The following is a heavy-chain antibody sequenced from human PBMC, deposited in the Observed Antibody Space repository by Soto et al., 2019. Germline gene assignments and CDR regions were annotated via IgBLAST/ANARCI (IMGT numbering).Heavy chain of an antibody. Sequence: VQLVQSGAEVKKPGASVKVSCKASGYTFTGYYMHWVRQAPGQGLEWMGWINPNSGGTNYAQKFQGWVTMTRDTSISTAYMELSRLRSDDTAVYYCARGAVVDYGSGSYYNTWFDPWGQGTLVTVFS. V-gene: IGHV1-2*04. CDR2: INPNSGGT. D-gene: IGHD3-10*01. J-gene: IGHJ5*02. CDR3: ARGAVVDYGSGSYYNTWFDP. CDR1: GYTFTGYY.